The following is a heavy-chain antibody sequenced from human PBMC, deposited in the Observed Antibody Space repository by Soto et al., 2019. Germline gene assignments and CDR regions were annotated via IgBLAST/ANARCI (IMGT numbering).Heavy chain of an antibody. CDR3: ALIKDCSRTDCYLASFDP. V-gene: IGHV2-26*01. J-gene: IGHJ5*02. CDR2: IFSSDDK. Sequence: QVTLRESGPVLVKPTETLTLTCTVSGLSLSNGKLGVSWIRQPPGPALERLAHIFSSDDKSYSTSLRSRLTISKDTSRSQVVLTMTNLDPMDSATYYCALIKDCSRTDCYLASFDPWGQGTLVTVSS. CDR1: GLSLSNGKLG. D-gene: IGHD2-2*01.